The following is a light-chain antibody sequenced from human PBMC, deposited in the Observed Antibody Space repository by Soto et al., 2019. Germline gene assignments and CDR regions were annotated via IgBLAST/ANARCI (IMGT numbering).Light chain of an antibody. V-gene: IGKV3-11*01. CDR3: QRRNDWPIT. Sequence: EIVLTPSPGTLSLSPVERATLSCRASQSISNYLAWYQQKAGQAPRLLIYDVSNRATGIPARFSGSGSGTDFTLTISSLEPEDFAVYYCQRRNDWPITFGQGTRLEIK. J-gene: IGKJ5*01. CDR1: QSISNY. CDR2: DVS.